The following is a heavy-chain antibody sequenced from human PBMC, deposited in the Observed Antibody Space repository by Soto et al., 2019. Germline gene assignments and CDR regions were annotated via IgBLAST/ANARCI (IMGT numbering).Heavy chain of an antibody. V-gene: IGHV3-23*01. CDR2: ITTDGGST. CDR1: GFTFSNYA. J-gene: IGHJ3*02. D-gene: IGHD6-13*01. CDR3: AKEYRLAAVYDAFNI. Sequence: GGSLRLSCAASGFTFSNYAMSWVRQAPGKGLEWVSGITTDGGSTYYADSVKGRFTISRDSSKNTLYLQMNSLRAEDTAVYYCAKEYRLAAVYDAFNIWGQGTMVTVSS.